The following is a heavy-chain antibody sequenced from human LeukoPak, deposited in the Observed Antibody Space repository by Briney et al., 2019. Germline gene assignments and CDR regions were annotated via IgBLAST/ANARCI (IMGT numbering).Heavy chain of an antibody. CDR1: GGSMGSYY. J-gene: IGHJ3*01. Sequence: PSETLSLTCTVSGGSMGSYYWSWIRQPPGKGLEWIAYIYYTGGTHYNPSLKSRVTISVDPSKNQFSLNLNSVTAADTAVYYCARVPSVGRGYADDAFDVWGQGTMVTVSS. CDR3: ARVPSVGRGYADDAFDV. V-gene: IGHV4-59*01. D-gene: IGHD3-22*01. CDR2: IYYTGGT.